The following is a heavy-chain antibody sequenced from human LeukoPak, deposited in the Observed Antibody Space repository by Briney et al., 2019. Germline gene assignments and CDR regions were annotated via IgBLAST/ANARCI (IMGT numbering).Heavy chain of an antibody. CDR1: GGSFSGYY. Sequence: PSETLSLTCAVYGGSFSGYYWSWIRQPPGKGLEWIGEINHSGSTNYNPSLKSRVTISVGTSKNQFSLKLSSVTAADTAVYYCARALIQLRYFDWLPRGGFYFDYWGQGTLVTVSS. CDR3: ARALIQLRYFDWLPRGGFYFDY. J-gene: IGHJ4*02. CDR2: INHSGST. D-gene: IGHD3-9*01. V-gene: IGHV4-34*01.